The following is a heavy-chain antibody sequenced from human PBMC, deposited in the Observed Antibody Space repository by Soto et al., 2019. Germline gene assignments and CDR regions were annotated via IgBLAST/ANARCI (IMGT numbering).Heavy chain of an antibody. CDR1: GDSISSGGYY. CDR3: ATGQRSGTYYYYGMDV. J-gene: IGHJ6*02. Sequence: QVQLQESGPGLVKPSQTLSLTCTVSGDSISSGGYYWSWIRQHPGKGLEWIGYIYYSGSSYYNPSLKRRVSMSVDRSTNQFSLKLNSVPAADTAVYYCATGQRSGTYYYYGMDVWGQGTTVIVSS. CDR2: IYYSGSS. V-gene: IGHV4-31*03.